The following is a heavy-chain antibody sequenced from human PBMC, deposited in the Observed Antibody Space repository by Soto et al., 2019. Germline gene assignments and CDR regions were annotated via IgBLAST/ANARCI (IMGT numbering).Heavy chain of an antibody. CDR3: KRAFYGDHAAYYYGMDV. J-gene: IGHJ6*02. V-gene: IGHV4-38-2*01. D-gene: IGHD4-17*01. CDR1: GYSIGGAYH. Sequence: SETLSLTCAVSGYSIGGAYHWGWIRQPPGKGLEWIGNIYHSGTTYYNPSLESRVTISVDTSNNQFSLKLNSVTAAETAVYYCKRAFYGDHAAYYYGMDVWGQGTTVTVSS. CDR2: IYHSGTT.